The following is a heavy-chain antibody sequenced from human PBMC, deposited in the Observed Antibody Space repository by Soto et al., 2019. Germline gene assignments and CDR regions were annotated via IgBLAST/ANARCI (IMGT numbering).Heavy chain of an antibody. Sequence: QLQLQESGPGLVKPSETLSLTCTVSGGSISSSSYYWGWIRQPPGKGLEWIGSIYYSGSTYYNPSLKSRVTRSVDTSKNKFALKLSSVTAADTAVYYCARPGGSIAAADPYYFDYWGQGTLVTVSS. D-gene: IGHD6-13*01. V-gene: IGHV4-39*01. CDR2: IYYSGST. CDR1: GGSISSSSYY. J-gene: IGHJ4*02. CDR3: ARPGGSIAAADPYYFDY.